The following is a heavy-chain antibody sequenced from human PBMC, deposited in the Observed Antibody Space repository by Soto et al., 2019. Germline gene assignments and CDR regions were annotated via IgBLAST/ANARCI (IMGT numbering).Heavy chain of an antibody. D-gene: IGHD1-26*01. CDR3: ARGGSGSHTVAY. CDR1: GFTVSNNY. Sequence: EVQVVESGGGLVQPGGSLRLSCAASGFTVSNNYMTWVRQAPGKGLEWVSLIYSRGGTDYADSVKGRFTISRDNSKNMVYLQMNSLRVEDTAVYYCARGGSGSHTVAYWGQGARVTVSS. CDR2: IYSRGGT. V-gene: IGHV3-66*01. J-gene: IGHJ4*02.